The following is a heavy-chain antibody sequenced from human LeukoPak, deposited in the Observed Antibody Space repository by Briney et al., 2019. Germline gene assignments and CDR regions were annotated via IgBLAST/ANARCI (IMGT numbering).Heavy chain of an antibody. D-gene: IGHD3-16*01. CDR3: ARHSDVVGAI. V-gene: IGHV5-51*01. J-gene: IGHJ4*02. CDR2: IYPRDSDT. Sequence: GAPLEISCEASCSTFTHQWIGWVRPMPGTGLEWVGIIYPRDSDTIYSPSFQGHVTISADTSINTAYLEWRSLEASDTAMYYCARHSDVVGAIWGQGTQVTVSS. CDR1: CSTFTHQW.